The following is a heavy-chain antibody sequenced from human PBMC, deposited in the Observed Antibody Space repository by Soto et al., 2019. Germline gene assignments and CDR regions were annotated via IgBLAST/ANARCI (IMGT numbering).Heavy chain of an antibody. Sequence: VRQAPGKGLEWVSAISGSGGSTYYADSVKGRFTISRDNSKNTLYLQMNSLRAEDTAVYYCAKDADPITEYYDFWSGYYFPYYYYGMDVWGQGTTVTVSS. V-gene: IGHV3-23*01. D-gene: IGHD3-3*01. CDR2: ISGSGGST. CDR3: AKDADPITEYYDFWSGYYFPYYYYGMDV. J-gene: IGHJ6*02.